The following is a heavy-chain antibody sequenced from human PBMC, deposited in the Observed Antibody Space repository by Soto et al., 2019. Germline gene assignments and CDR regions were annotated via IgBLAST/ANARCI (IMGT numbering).Heavy chain of an antibody. Sequence: QLQLQQSGPGLVKPSETLSLTCTVSGGSISSNSYYWGWLRQPPGQGREGIGSIYYSRSTYHNPSLQSRGPISVDTSKHQFSLKLSSVSAADTAVYFCARSSRVGVYPIGICYFVYLRLGTRVTVSS. D-gene: IGHD2-8*01. CDR3: ARSSRVGVYPIGICYFVY. CDR2: IYYSRST. V-gene: IGHV4-39*01. CDR1: GGSISSNSYY. J-gene: IGHJ4*02.